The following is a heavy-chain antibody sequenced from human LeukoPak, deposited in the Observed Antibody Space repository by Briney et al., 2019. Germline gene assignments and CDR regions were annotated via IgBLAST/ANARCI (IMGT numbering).Heavy chain of an antibody. CDR2: ISYDGSNK. J-gene: IGHJ6*02. CDR1: RFTFSTYT. CDR3: ARGGFGVGSYFYYYYGMDV. D-gene: IGHD3-22*01. Sequence: PGGSLRLSCAASRFTFSTYTMHWVRQAPGKGLEWVAVISYDGSNKYYADSVKGRFTDSRDNTKNTLYLQMNSLRVEDTAVYFCARGGFGVGSYFYYYYGMDVWGQGNTVTVSS. V-gene: IGHV3-30*04.